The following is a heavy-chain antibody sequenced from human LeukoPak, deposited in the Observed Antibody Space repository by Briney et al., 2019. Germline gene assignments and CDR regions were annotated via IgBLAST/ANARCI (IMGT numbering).Heavy chain of an antibody. CDR3: AATPTVVTPVGYYYYGMDV. D-gene: IGHD4-23*01. CDR1: GFTFTSSA. CDR2: IVVGSGNT. J-gene: IGHJ6*02. V-gene: IGHV1-58*02. Sequence: ASVKVSCKASGFTFTSSAMQWVRQARGQRLEWIGWIVVGSGNTNYAQKFQERVTITRDMSTSTAYMELSSLRSEDTAVYYCAATPTVVTPVGYYYYGMDVWGQGTTVTVSS.